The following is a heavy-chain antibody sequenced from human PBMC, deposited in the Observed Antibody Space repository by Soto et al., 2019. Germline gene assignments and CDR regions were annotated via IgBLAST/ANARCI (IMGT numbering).Heavy chain of an antibody. V-gene: IGHV3-23*01. CDR2: INIGGTST. CDR1: GFIFKNFA. J-gene: IGHJ6*03. D-gene: IGHD5-12*01. Sequence: VKLLESGGGLVQPGGSLRLYCAASGFIFKNFAMTWVRQAQGRWLEWVSAINIGGTSTDYADSVEGRFTISRDDSSDTLYLQMNNVRADDTAVYYCEKDGNLEWLQIPITYLYYMEVWGLGTTVTVSS. CDR3: EKDGNLEWLQIPITYLYYMEV.